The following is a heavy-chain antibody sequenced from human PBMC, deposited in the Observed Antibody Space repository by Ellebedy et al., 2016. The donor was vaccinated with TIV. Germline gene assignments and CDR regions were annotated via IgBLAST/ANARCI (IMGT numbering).Heavy chain of an antibody. D-gene: IGHD3-22*01. CDR3: ARSSSADLDV. J-gene: IGHJ6*02. CDR1: GYTFTSYG. V-gene: IGHV1-2*02. Sequence: AASVKVSCKASGYTFTSYGISWVRQAPGQGLEWMGWINPNSGGTNYAQKFQGRVTITRDTSISTAYMELSSLRSGETAVYYCARSSSADLDVWGQGTTVTVSS. CDR2: INPNSGGT.